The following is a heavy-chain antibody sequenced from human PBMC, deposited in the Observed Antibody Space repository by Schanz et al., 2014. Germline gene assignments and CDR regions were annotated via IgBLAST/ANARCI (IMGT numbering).Heavy chain of an antibody. Sequence: EVHLLDSGGGLVQPGGSLRLSCAASGFTFSSYAMSWVRQAPGKGLEWVSAISGGGGTTYYADSVKGRFTISSDSSKNTLYLQMSSLRADDTAVYYCAKAADWPVTRFDPWGQGTLVTVSS. J-gene: IGHJ5*02. CDR1: GFTFSSYA. D-gene: IGHD3-9*01. CDR3: AKAADWPVTRFDP. CDR2: ISGGGGTT. V-gene: IGHV3-23*01.